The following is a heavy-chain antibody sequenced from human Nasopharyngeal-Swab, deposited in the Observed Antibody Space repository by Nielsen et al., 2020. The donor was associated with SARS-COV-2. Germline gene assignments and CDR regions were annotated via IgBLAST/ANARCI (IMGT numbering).Heavy chain of an antibody. CDR3: SKDYDGSLGWDDY. D-gene: IGHD3-10*01. CDR1: GGSLSGYY. V-gene: IGHV4-34*01. CDR2: INSSGST. J-gene: IGHJ4*02. Sequence: SQTLSLTCAVYGGSLSGYYWSWIRQPPGKGLEWIGEINSSGSTNYNPSLKSRVTTSVDTSKNQFSLKMTSVTAADTAVYYCSKDYDGSLGWDDYWGQGTVVTVSS.